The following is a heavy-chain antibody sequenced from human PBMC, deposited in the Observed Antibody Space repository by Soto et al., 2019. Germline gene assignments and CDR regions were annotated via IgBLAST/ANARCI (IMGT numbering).Heavy chain of an antibody. J-gene: IGHJ4*02. V-gene: IGHV4-28*05. Sequence: SETLSLTCRVSGDFISSSHWWGWIRQPPGKGLEWIGHINYSGSFYHDPSLKSRVTMSLDTSKYQFSLKLSSVTAADTAVYYCARGEERVAMPSGYWGQGTLVTVSS. CDR1: GDFISSSHW. D-gene: IGHD2-2*01. CDR2: INYSGSF. CDR3: ARGEERVAMPSGY.